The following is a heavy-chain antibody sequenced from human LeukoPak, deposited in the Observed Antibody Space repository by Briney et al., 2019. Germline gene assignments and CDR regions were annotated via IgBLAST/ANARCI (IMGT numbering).Heavy chain of an antibody. J-gene: IGHJ3*02. V-gene: IGHV4-34*01. Sequence: PSETLSLTCAVYGGSFSGYYWSWIRQPPGKGLEWIGEINHSGSTNYNPSLKGRVTISVDTSKNQFSLKLSSVTAADTAVYYCARWEVRLNAFEMWGQGTMVTVSS. CDR2: INHSGST. D-gene: IGHD3-10*01. CDR1: GGSFSGYY. CDR3: ARWEVRLNAFEM.